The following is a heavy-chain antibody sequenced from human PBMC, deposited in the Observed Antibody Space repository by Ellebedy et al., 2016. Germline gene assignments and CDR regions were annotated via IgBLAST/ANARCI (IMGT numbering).Heavy chain of an antibody. Sequence: SETLSLTCAVYGGSFSGYYWSWIRQPPGKGLEWIGEINHSGSTNYNPSLKSRVTISVDTSKNQFSLKLSSVTAADTAVYYCARGFIVVVPAVGGPEAFDIWGQGTMVTVSS. J-gene: IGHJ3*02. CDR2: INHSGST. CDR3: ARGFIVVVPAVGGPEAFDI. CDR1: GGSFSGYY. V-gene: IGHV4-34*01. D-gene: IGHD2-2*01.